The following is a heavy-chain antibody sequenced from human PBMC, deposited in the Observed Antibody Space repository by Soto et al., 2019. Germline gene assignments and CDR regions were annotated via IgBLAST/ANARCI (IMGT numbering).Heavy chain of an antibody. CDR1: GYSVSSNSAA. Sequence: PSQTLSLTCDISGYSVSSNSAAWNWIRQTPSRGPEWLGRTYYRSKWYINYAVSVKSRITVNPDTSKNQFSLQLNSVTPEDTAVYYCARGSWDDVTGHYYMDVWGKGTTVTVSS. V-gene: IGHV6-1*01. CDR2: TYYRSKWYI. D-gene: IGHD1-1*01. J-gene: IGHJ6*03. CDR3: ARGSWDDVTGHYYMDV.